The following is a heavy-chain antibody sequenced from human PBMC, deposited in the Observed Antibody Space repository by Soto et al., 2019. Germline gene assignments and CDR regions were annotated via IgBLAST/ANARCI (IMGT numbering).Heavy chain of an antibody. CDR1: GFTFSSYA. V-gene: IGHV3-30-3*01. CDR3: ARDRYSSSSLAIDY. Sequence: QVQLVESGGGVVQPGRSLRLSCAASGFTFSSYAMHWVRQAPGKGLEWVAFISYDGSNKYYADSVKGRFTISRDNSKNTLYLQMNSLRAEDTAVYYCARDRYSSSSLAIDYWGQGTLVTVSS. J-gene: IGHJ4*02. D-gene: IGHD6-6*01. CDR2: ISYDGSNK.